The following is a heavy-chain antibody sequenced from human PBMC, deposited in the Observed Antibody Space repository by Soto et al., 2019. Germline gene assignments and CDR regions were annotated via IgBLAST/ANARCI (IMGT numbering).Heavy chain of an antibody. V-gene: IGHV1-69*02. Sequence: QVQLVQSGAEVKKPGSSVKVSCKASGGTFSSYTISWVRQAPGQGLEWMGRIIPILGIANYAQKFQGRATITADKSTSTAYMELSSLRSEDTAVYYCARSGSYCSSTSCANDAFDIWGQGTMVTVSS. J-gene: IGHJ3*02. CDR2: IIPILGIA. D-gene: IGHD2-2*01. CDR3: ARSGSYCSSTSCANDAFDI. CDR1: GGTFSSYT.